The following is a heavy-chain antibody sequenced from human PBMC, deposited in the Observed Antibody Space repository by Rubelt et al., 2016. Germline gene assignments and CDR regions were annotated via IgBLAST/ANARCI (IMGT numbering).Heavy chain of an antibody. J-gene: IGHJ3*02. CDR2: IYPGDSDT. D-gene: IGHD1-26*01. CDR1: GYSFTSYW. V-gene: IGHV5-51*01. Sequence: EVQLVQSGAEVKKPGESLKVSCKGSGYSFTSYWIGWVRQMPGKGLEWMGIIYPGDSDTRYSPAFQGQVTKPAATPSSTAYLQRISLRASDTAMYYCARHGQMQSGDAFDIWGQGTMVTVSS. CDR3: ARHGQMQSGDAFDI.